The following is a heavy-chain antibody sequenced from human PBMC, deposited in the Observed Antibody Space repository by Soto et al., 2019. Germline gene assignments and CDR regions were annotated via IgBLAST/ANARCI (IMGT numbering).Heavy chain of an antibody. CDR2: ISYDGSNK. Sequence: GGSLRLSCAASRFTFSSYGMHWVRQAPGKGLEWVAVISYDGSNKYYADSVKGRLTISRDNSKNTLYLQMNSLRAEDTAVYYCAKDQSGGSSWYPRGYGMDVWGQGTTVTVSS. D-gene: IGHD6-13*01. V-gene: IGHV3-30*18. J-gene: IGHJ6*02. CDR3: AKDQSGGSSWYPRGYGMDV. CDR1: RFTFSSYG.